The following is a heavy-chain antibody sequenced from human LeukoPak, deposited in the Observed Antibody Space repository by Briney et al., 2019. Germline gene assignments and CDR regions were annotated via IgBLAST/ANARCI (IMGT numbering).Heavy chain of an antibody. J-gene: IGHJ5*02. CDR3: AREAYYDILTGYYRRPRYNWFDP. CDR1: GGSISSYY. CDR2: IYYSGST. Sequence: SETLSLTCTVSGGSISSYYWSWIRQPPGKGLEWIGYIYYSGSTNYNPSLKSRVTISVDTSKNQFSLKLSSVTAADTAVYYCAREAYYDILTGYYRRPRYNWFDPWGQGTLVTVSS. D-gene: IGHD3-9*01. V-gene: IGHV4-59*01.